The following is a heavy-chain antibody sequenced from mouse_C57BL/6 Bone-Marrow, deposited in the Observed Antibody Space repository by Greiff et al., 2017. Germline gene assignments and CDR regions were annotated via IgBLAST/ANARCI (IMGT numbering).Heavy chain of an antibody. J-gene: IGHJ2*01. V-gene: IGHV5-6*01. D-gene: IGHD2-2*01. CDR2: ISSGGSYT. CDR1: GFTFSSYG. CDR3: ARRGMVKGYFDY. Sequence: EVKLMESGGDLVKPGGSLTLSCAASGFTFSSYGMSWVRQTPDKRLEWVATISSGGSYTYYPDSVKGRFTISRDNAKNTLYLQMSSLKSEDTAMYYCARRGMVKGYFDYWGQGTTLTVSS.